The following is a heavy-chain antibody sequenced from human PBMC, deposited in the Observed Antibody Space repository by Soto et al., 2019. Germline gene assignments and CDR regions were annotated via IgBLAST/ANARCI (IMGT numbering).Heavy chain of an antibody. D-gene: IGHD6-19*01. CDR3: ARGPGSSDWRFSYYYMDV. V-gene: IGHV1-8*01. J-gene: IGHJ6*02. CDR2: MNPNSGDT. Sequence: QVQLVQSGAEVKKPGASVKVSCTFTTYDINWVRQAAGQGLEWMAWMNPNSGDTRYTQKLQGRVTMTRDTSKFTAXMELTNLRSDDTAVYYCARGPGSSDWRFSYYYMDVWDQGTTVTVSS. CDR1: FTTYD.